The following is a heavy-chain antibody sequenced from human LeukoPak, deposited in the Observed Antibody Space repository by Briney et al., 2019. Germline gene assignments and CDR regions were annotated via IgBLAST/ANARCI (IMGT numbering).Heavy chain of an antibody. D-gene: IGHD3-3*01. CDR2: ISGSGGST. CDR3: AREYDFWSGTDY. Sequence: GGSLRLSCAAPGFTFSSYAMSWVRQAPGKGLEWVSAISGSGGSTYYADSVKGRFTISRDNSKNTLYLQMNSLRAEDTAVYYCAREYDFWSGTDYWGQGTLVTVSS. J-gene: IGHJ4*02. V-gene: IGHV3-23*01. CDR1: GFTFSSYA.